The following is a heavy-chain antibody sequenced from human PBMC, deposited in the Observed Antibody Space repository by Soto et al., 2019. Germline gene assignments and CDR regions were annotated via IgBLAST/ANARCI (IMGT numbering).Heavy chain of an antibody. Sequence: PSETRSLTCTVSGGSISSGGYHWSWIRQHPGQGLEWIGNIYYRGSTSYNPSLKSRITISVDTSRNQFSLKLSSVTAADTAVYYCARTDIVVGPAAVPPAHYYYGMDVWGQGTTVTVSS. CDR1: GGSISSGGYH. V-gene: IGHV4-31*03. D-gene: IGHD2-2*01. J-gene: IGHJ6*02. CDR3: ARTDIVVGPAAVPPAHYYYGMDV. CDR2: IYYRGST.